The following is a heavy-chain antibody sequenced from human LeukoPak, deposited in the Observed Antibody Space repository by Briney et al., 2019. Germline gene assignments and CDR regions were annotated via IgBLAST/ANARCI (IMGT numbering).Heavy chain of an antibody. CDR3: AGERNCGGDCYQGSWFDP. CDR2: ITSSGGIT. V-gene: IGHV3-48*03. CDR1: GFTFNSRE. D-gene: IGHD2-21*02. Sequence: PGGSLRLSCAASGFTFNSREMHWVRQAPGKGLEWVSYITSSGGITYYADSVKGRFTVSRGNAKNSLYLQMNSLRAEDTAVYYCAGERNCGGDCYQGSWFDPWGQGTLVTVSS. J-gene: IGHJ5*02.